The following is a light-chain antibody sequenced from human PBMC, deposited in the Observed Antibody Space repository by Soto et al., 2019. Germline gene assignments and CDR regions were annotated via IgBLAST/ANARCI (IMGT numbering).Light chain of an antibody. CDR1: QSISSW. CDR3: QQYNSYSRT. J-gene: IGKJ1*01. CDR2: KAS. Sequence: DIQITQSPSPLSASVVDRVTITCRASQSISSWLAWYQQKPGKAPKLLIYKASSLESGVPSRFSGSGSGTEFTLTISSLQPDDFATYYCQQYNSYSRTFGQGTKVDIK. V-gene: IGKV1-5*03.